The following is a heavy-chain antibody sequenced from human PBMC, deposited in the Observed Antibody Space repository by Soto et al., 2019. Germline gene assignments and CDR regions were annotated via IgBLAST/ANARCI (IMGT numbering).Heavy chain of an antibody. CDR3: TTVVDDILTGYYTYYGMDV. V-gene: IGHV3-15*07. CDR1: GFTFSNAW. CDR2: IKSKTDGGTT. J-gene: IGHJ6*02. D-gene: IGHD3-9*01. Sequence: GGSLRLSCAASGFTFSNAWMNWVRQAPGKGLEWVGRIKSKTDGGTTDYAAPVKGRFTISRDDSKNTLYLQMNSLKTEDTAVYYCTTVVDDILTGYYTYYGMDVWGQGTTVTVSS.